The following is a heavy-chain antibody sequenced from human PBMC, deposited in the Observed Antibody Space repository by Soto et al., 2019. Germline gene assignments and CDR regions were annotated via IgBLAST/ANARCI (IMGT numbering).Heavy chain of an antibody. V-gene: IGHV4-31*03. CDR3: ARDAYSSSGYYYHGMDV. D-gene: IGHD6-6*01. CDR1: GGSISSGGFY. Sequence: SETLSLTCNVSGGSISSGGFYWSWVRQHPGKGLEWIGYIFYTGTTYYSPSLKSRVTISVDTSEKQFYLKLNSVTAADTAVYYCARDAYSSSGYYYHGMDVWGQGTTVTVSS. CDR2: IFYTGTT. J-gene: IGHJ6*02.